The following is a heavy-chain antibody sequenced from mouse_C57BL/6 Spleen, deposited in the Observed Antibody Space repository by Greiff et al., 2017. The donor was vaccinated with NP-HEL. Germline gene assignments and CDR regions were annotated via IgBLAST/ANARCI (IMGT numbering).Heavy chain of an antibody. J-gene: IGHJ1*03. D-gene: IGHD1-1*01. CDR2: INPNNGGT. CDR1: GYTFTDYN. V-gene: IGHV1-18*01. CDR3: AREDYYGSRNYWYFDV. Sequence: DVKLQESGPELVKPGASVKIPCKASGYTFTDYNMDWVKQSHGKSLEWIGDINPNNGGTIYNQKFKGKATLTVDKSSSTAYMELRSLTSEDTAVYYCAREDYYGSRNYWYFDVWGTGTTVTVSS.